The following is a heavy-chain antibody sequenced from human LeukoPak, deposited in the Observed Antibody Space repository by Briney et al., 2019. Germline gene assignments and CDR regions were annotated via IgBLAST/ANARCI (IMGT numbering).Heavy chain of an antibody. CDR2: ISGSGDAT. Sequence: GGSLRLSCAASGFTFSSYVIAWVRQAPGEGLQWVSVISGSGDATYHADSVKGRFTISRDNSKNTLYLQMNSLRAEDTAVYYCAKDPVFPYYYDSSGYSNWFDPWGQGTLVTVSS. D-gene: IGHD3-22*01. V-gene: IGHV3-23*01. J-gene: IGHJ5*02. CDR1: GFTFSSYV. CDR3: AKDPVFPYYYDSSGYSNWFDP.